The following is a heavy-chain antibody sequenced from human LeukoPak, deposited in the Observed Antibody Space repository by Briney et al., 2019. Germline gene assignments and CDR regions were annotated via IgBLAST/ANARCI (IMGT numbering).Heavy chain of an antibody. V-gene: IGHV1-58*02. CDR2: IVVGSGNT. J-gene: IGHJ5*02. Sequence: ASVKVSCKASGFTFISSTIQWVRQARGQRLEWMGWIVVGSGNTHYAQNFQERVTITRDMSTSTAYMELSSLRSEDAAAYYCAADLPGGAMFDPWGQGTLVTVSS. CDR3: AADLPGGAMFDP. D-gene: IGHD3-16*01. CDR1: GFTFISST.